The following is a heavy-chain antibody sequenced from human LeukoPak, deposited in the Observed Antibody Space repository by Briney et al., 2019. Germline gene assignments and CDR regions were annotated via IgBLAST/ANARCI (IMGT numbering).Heavy chain of an antibody. J-gene: IGHJ5*02. Sequence: ASVKVSCKASGYTFTSYDINWVRQATGQGLEWMGWMNPNSGNTGYAQKFQGRVTMTRSTSISTAYMELSSLRSEDTAVYYCCSSSWYRNWFDPWGQGTLVTVSS. V-gene: IGHV1-8*01. CDR2: MNPNSGNT. D-gene: IGHD6-13*01. CDR3: CSSSWYRNWFDP. CDR1: GYTFTSYD.